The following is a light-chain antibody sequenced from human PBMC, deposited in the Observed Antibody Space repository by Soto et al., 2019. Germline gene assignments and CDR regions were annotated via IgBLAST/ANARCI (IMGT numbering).Light chain of an antibody. CDR3: QQHSTRPWT. J-gene: IGKJ1*01. Sequence: EIMLPQSPATLSLSPGERATLSCRASQSVCSTLAWYRQQPGQAPRLLIYDASCRATGIPARFSGSGSGTDFTLTISRLEPEDFAVYYCQQHSTRPWTFGQGTNVDI. CDR2: DAS. V-gene: IGKV3D-11*03. CDR1: QSVCST.